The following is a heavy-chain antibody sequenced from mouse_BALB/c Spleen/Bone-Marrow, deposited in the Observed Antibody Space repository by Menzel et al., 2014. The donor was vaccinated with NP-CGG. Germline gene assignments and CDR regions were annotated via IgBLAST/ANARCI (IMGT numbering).Heavy chain of an antibody. CDR3: ARDKGRVFFDY. J-gene: IGHJ2*01. CDR2: IRNKANGYTT. V-gene: IGHV7-3*02. CDR1: GFTFTDYY. Sequence: EVKLVESGGGLVQPGGSLRLSCATSGFTFTDYYMNWVRQPPGRALEWLGFIRNKANGYTTEYSAFVKGRFTISRDNSQNILYLQMNTLRAEDSATYYCARDKGRVFFDYRGQGTTLTVSS.